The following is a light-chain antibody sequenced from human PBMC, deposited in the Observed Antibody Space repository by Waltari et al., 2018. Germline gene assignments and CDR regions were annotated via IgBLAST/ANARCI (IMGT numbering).Light chain of an antibody. V-gene: IGLV2-11*01. CDR3: YSYAGTYSMV. Sequence: QSALTQPRSVSGSPGQSVTISCTGTNSDVGGYNYVSWYQQHPGKAPKPMIYNVNKRPSGVPDRFSGSKSGNTASLGISGLQAEDEADYYCYSYAGTYSMVFGGGTKLTVL. CDR2: NVN. J-gene: IGLJ2*01. CDR1: NSDVGGYNY.